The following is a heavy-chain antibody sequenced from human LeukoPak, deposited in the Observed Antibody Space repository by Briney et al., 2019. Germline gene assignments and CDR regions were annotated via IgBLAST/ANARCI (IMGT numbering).Heavy chain of an antibody. D-gene: IGHD2-15*01. V-gene: IGHV4-38-2*02. CDR2: IYHSGST. CDR3: ARESSRYCSGGTCYNWFDP. J-gene: IGHJ5*02. Sequence: SETLSLTCTVSGYSTDSGYFWGWILQTPGKGLEWIASIYHSGSTTYNPSLRSRVTISVDTSENQFTLKLNSVTSADTAVYYCARESSRYCSGGTCYNWFDPWGQGTLVTVSS. CDR1: GYSTDSGYF.